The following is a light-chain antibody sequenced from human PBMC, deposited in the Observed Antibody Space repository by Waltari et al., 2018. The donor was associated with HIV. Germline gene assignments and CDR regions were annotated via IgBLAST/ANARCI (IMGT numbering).Light chain of an antibody. J-gene: IGKJ1*01. CDR2: GAS. CDR3: QQYNNWPLT. Sequence: EIVMTQSPATLSVSQGERATFSCRASQSVSSNLAWYQQKPGQAPRLLIYGASTRATGIPARFSGSGSGTEFTLTISSLQSEDFALYYCQQYNNWPLTFGQGTKVEIK. V-gene: IGKV3-15*01. CDR1: QSVSSN.